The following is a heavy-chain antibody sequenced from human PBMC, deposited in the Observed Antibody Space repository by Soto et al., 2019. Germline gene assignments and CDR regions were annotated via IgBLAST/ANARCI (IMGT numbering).Heavy chain of an antibody. D-gene: IGHD3-22*01. V-gene: IGHV2-70*01. CDR2: IDWDDDK. CDR1: GFSLITIGGC. Sequence: SVPTLVNPKQTLTLTCTFSGFSLITIGGCVGCILRPPGKALEWLALIDWDDDKYYSTSLKTRLTISKDTSKNQVVLTMTNMDPVDTATYYCARSVIVVAYGLDVWGQGTTVTVSS. CDR3: ARSVIVVAYGLDV. J-gene: IGHJ6*02.